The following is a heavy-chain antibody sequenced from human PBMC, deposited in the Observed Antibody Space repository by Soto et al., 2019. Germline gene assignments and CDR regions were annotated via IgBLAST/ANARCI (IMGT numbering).Heavy chain of an antibody. CDR1: GFTFSDYY. V-gene: IGHV3-11*01. J-gene: IGHJ3*02. CDR3: ARAGYDFWSGYYTWAFDI. Sequence: GGSLRLSCAASGFTFSDYYMSWIRQAPGKGLEWVSYISSSGSTIYYADSVKGRFTISRDNAKNSLYLQMNSLRAEDTAVYYCARAGYDFWSGYYTWAFDIWGQGTMVTVSS. D-gene: IGHD3-3*01. CDR2: ISSSGSTI.